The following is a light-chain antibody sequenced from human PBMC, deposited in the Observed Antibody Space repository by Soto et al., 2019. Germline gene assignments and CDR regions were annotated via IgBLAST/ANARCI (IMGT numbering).Light chain of an antibody. CDR2: SAT. CDR3: AAWDESLSGWV. J-gene: IGLJ3*02. Sequence: SVLCQPPPPSATPAQRVAISFSGSSSNIGNYPVNWYQQLPGTDPKLLIHSATQRPSGVPDRFSGSKSGTSASLAISGLQSEDEADYYCAAWDESLSGWVFGGGAKVTVL. CDR1: SSNIGNYP. V-gene: IGLV1-44*01.